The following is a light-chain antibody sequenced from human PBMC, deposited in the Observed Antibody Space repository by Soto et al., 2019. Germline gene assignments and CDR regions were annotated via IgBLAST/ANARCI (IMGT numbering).Light chain of an antibody. CDR1: QSIDSA. Sequence: DIQMTQFPSTLSASVGDRVTITCRASQSIDSALAWYQQQPGKAPKFLIYNVSTLESGVPSRFSGSGSGTEFTLTISIVQHDDFGTYYCQQHKSYPRTFGQGTKVEIK. CDR2: NVS. J-gene: IGKJ1*01. CDR3: QQHKSYPRT. V-gene: IGKV1-5*03.